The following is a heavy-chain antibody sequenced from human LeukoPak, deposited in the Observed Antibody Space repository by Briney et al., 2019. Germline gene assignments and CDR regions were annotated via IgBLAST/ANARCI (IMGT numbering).Heavy chain of an antibody. V-gene: IGHV3-9*03. D-gene: IGHD6-6*01. CDR1: GFKFDDYA. CDR3: AKGLEDSSSSTDAFHI. J-gene: IGHJ3*02. Sequence: GGSLRLSCAASGFKFDDYAMHWVRQAPGKGLEWVSSISWRSGAMDYADSVKGRFIISRDNARNSLYLQMNSLRTDDMALYYCAKGLEDSSSSTDAFHIWGQGTMVTVSS. CDR2: ISWRSGAM.